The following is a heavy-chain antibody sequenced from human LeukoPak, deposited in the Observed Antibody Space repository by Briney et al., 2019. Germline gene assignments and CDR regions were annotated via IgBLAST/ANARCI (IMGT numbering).Heavy chain of an antibody. V-gene: IGHV3-30-3*01. CDR1: GFTFSSYA. J-gene: IGHJ6*02. CDR2: ISYDGSNK. CDR3: AKDAYYDFWSGFLPPYYYYGMDV. Sequence: GGSLRLSCAASGFTFSSYAMHWVRQAPGKGLEWVAVISYDGSNKYYADSVKGRFTISRDNFKNTLYLQMNSLRAEDTAVYYCAKDAYYDFWSGFLPPYYYYGMDVWGQGTTVTVSS. D-gene: IGHD3-3*01.